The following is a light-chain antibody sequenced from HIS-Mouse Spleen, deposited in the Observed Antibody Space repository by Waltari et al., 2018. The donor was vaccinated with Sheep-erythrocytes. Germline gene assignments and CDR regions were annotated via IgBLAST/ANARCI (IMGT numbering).Light chain of an antibody. CDR1: SSNIGINT. CDR3: AAWDDSLNGPV. V-gene: IGLV1-44*01. Sequence: QSVLTQPPSASGTPGQRVTISFSGSSSNIGINTVNWYQQLPGTAPKLLIYSNNQRPSGVPDRFSGSKSGTSASLAISGLQSEDEADYYCAAWDDSLNGPVFG. CDR2: SNN. J-gene: IGLJ3*02.